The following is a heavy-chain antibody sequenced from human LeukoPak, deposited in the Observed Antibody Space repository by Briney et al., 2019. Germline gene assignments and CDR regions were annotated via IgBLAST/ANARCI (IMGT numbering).Heavy chain of an antibody. J-gene: IGHJ4*02. Sequence: GGSLRLSCVASGLTVSSNYMNWVRQAPGKGLEWVSVIYNGVTIHYADSVKGRFTISSDNSKNTVYLQLNSLRAEDTAIYYCILTTVTTSAEYWGPGTLVTVSS. D-gene: IGHD4-17*01. V-gene: IGHV3-53*01. CDR3: ILTTVTTSAEY. CDR1: GLTVSSNY. CDR2: IYNGVTI.